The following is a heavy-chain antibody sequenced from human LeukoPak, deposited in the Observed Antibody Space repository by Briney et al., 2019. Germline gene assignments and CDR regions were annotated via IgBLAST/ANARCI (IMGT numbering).Heavy chain of an antibody. V-gene: IGHV4-59*08. CDR2: IYYSGST. CDR3: ARRDGYNSLDY. CDR1: GGSMSPYH. Sequence: SETLSLTCTVSGGSMSPYHWGWIRQPPGKGLEWTGYIYYSGSTNYNPSLNSRVTISVDTSKNQFSLRLSSVTAADTAIYYCARRDGYNSLDYWGQGTLVTVSS. D-gene: IGHD5-12*01. J-gene: IGHJ4*02.